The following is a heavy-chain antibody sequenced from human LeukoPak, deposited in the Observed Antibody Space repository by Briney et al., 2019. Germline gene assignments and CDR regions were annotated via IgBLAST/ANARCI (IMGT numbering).Heavy chain of an antibody. CDR2: VHLSGAS. V-gene: IGHV4-4*02. CDR3: TRESGAFSPFGF. CDR1: GGSIGSTNW. J-gene: IGHJ4*02. D-gene: IGHD1-26*01. Sequence: PSGTLSLTCGVSGGSIGSTNWWSWVRQPPGKGLEWIGEVHLSGASNYKPSLKSRVNMSIDKSKNQLSLELTSVTAADTAIYYCTRESGAFSPFGFWGQGTLVTVSS.